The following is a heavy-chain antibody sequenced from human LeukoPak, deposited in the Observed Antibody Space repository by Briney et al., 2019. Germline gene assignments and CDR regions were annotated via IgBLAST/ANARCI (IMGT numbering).Heavy chain of an antibody. CDR1: GGPISIFY. D-gene: IGHD6-13*01. J-gene: IGHJ4*02. CDR3: ARAHSSSPLYYFDY. CDR2: IYYSGST. Sequence: SETLSLTCTVSGGPISIFYGSCIRQPPGERLECMGYIYYSGSTNYNPSLKSRVTISVDTSKNQFSLKLSSVTAADTAVYYCARAHSSSPLYYFDYWGQGTLVTVSS. V-gene: IGHV4-59*13.